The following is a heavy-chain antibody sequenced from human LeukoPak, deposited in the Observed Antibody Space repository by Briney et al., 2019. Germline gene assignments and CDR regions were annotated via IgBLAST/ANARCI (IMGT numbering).Heavy chain of an antibody. V-gene: IGHV3-23*01. J-gene: IGHJ3*02. D-gene: IGHD4-17*01. CDR3: AKDPNGDYIRAFDM. CDR1: GITASSYA. CDR2: ISGSGDRT. Sequence: GGSLRLSCAASGITASSYAMTWVRQAPGKGLEWVSSISGSGDRTMYADSVKGRFTISRDNFKNTLYLQMNSLRAEDTALYHCAKDPNGDYIRAFDMWGQGTMVTVSS.